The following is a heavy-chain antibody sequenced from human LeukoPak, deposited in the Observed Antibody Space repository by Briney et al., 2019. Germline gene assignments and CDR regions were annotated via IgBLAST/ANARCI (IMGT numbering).Heavy chain of an antibody. CDR1: GYTFTSYG. V-gene: IGHV1-18*01. CDR3: ATDRLEIYALHI. CDR2: ISAYNGNT. J-gene: IGHJ3*02. D-gene: IGHD1-1*01. Sequence: ASVKVSCKASGYTFTSYGISWVRQAPGQGLEWMGWISAYNGNTNYAQKLQGRVTMTTDTSTSTAYMELVRLTSEDTAVYYCATDRLEIYALHIWGQGTAVTVSS.